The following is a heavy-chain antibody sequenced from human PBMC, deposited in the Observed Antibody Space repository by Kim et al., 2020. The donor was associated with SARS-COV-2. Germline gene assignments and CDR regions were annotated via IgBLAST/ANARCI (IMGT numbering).Heavy chain of an antibody. D-gene: IGHD3-10*01. CDR3: ARLPRGPMVDY. Sequence: SETLSLTCTVSGGSISSSSYYWGWIRQPPGKGLEWIGSIYYSGSTYYNPSLKSRVTISVDTSKNQFSLKLSSVTAADTAVYYCARLPRGPMVDYWGQGTLVTVSS. V-gene: IGHV4-39*01. CDR1: GGSISSSSYY. CDR2: IYYSGST. J-gene: IGHJ4*02.